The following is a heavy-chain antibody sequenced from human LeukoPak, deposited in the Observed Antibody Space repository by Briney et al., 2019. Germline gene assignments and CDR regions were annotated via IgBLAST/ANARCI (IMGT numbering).Heavy chain of an antibody. V-gene: IGHV3-11*01. CDR3: ASPALTGSQFDY. J-gene: IGHJ4*02. Sequence: GGSLRLSCAPSGFTFSGYYMSWIRQAPGKGLEWVSHIGSSDSSIYYADSVKGRFTISRDNSKNTLYLQMNSLRAEDTAIYYCASPALTGSQFDYWGQGTLVTVSS. D-gene: IGHD3-9*01. CDR2: IGSSDSSI. CDR1: GFTFSGYY.